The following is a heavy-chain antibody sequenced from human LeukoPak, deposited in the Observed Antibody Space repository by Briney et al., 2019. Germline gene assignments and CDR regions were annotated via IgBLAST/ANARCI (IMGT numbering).Heavy chain of an antibody. J-gene: IGHJ4*02. CDR2: IYPGDSGT. Sequence: NPGESLKISCKGSGYSFTTFWIGWVRQMPGKGLEWMGIIYPGDSGTTYSPSFQGQVTISADKSISTAYLQWSSLKASDTAIYYCARRARCGTDCYSFDYWGQGTLVTVSS. CDR1: GYSFTTFW. D-gene: IGHD2-21*02. CDR3: ARRARCGTDCYSFDY. V-gene: IGHV5-51*01.